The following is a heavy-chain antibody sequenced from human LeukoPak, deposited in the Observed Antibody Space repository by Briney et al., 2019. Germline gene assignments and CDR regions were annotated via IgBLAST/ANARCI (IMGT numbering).Heavy chain of an antibody. Sequence: SETLSLTCSVSGGSINSHYYTWIRQSPGKGLEWIGEIYHSGSTNYNPSLKSRVSISVDTSKNQFSLKLSSVTAADTAVYYCARDDLYWGQGTLVTVSS. CDR3: ARDDLY. CDR2: IYHSGST. J-gene: IGHJ4*02. CDR1: GGSINSHY. V-gene: IGHV4-59*11.